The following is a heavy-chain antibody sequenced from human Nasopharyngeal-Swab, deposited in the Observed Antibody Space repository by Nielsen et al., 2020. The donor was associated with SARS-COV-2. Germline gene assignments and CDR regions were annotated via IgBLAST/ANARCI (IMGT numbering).Heavy chain of an antibody. CDR1: GGSISSGGYY. D-gene: IGHD3-22*01. CDR3: ARETLGLGIVVGDY. V-gene: IGHV4-31*02. Sequence: SCTVSGGSISSGGYYWSWIRQHPGKGLEWIGYIYYSGSTYYNPSLKSRVTISVDTSKNQFSLKLSSVTAADTAVYYCARETLGLGIVVGDYWGQGTLVTVSS. CDR2: IYYSGST. J-gene: IGHJ4*02.